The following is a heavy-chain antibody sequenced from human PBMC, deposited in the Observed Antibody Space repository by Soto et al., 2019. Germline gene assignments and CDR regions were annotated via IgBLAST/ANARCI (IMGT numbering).Heavy chain of an antibody. CDR2: ISSSSSTI. J-gene: IGHJ6*02. CDR1: GFTFSSYS. V-gene: IGHV3-48*01. Sequence: GGSLRLSCAASGFTFSSYSMNWVRQAPWKGLEWVSYISSSSSTIYYADSVKGRFTISRDNAKNSLYLQMNSLRAEDTAVYYCARVPDYYCSGGSCYSVDGYYGMDVWGQGTTVTVSS. D-gene: IGHD2-15*01. CDR3: ARVPDYYCSGGSCYSVDGYYGMDV.